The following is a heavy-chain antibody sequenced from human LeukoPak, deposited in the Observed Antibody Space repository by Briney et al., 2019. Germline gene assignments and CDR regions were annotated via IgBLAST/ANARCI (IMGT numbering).Heavy chain of an antibody. Sequence: ASVKVSCKASGYTFTGYHMHWVRQAPGQGLEWMGRINPNSGDTNYAQKFQGRVTMTRDTSISTAYVELSRLRSDDTAVYYCARDYCSSTSCLFDYWGQGTLVTVSS. CDR3: ARDYCSSTSCLFDY. V-gene: IGHV1-2*06. CDR2: INPNSGDT. CDR1: GYTFTGYH. J-gene: IGHJ4*02. D-gene: IGHD2-2*01.